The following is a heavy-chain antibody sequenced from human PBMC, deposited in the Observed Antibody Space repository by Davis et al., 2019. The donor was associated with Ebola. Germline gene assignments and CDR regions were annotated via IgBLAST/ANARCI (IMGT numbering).Heavy chain of an antibody. D-gene: IGHD2-2*01. V-gene: IGHV1-58*01. Sequence: SVQVSCKASGFTFTRSAVQWVRQARGQRLEWIGWVVVGSGNTNYTHQFQDRVTISRDMSTSTAYMELSSLRSEDTAVYFCAAASLYYYCDMDVWGKGTTVTVSS. J-gene: IGHJ6*03. CDR1: GFTFTRSA. CDR3: AAASLYYYCDMDV. CDR2: VVVGSGNT.